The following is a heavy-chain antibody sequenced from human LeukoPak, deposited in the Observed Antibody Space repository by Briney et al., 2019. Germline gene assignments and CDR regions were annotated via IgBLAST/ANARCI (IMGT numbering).Heavy chain of an antibody. J-gene: IGHJ4*02. D-gene: IGHD4-23*01. CDR2: INWNGGST. CDR1: GFTFDDYG. V-gene: IGHV3-20*01. Sequence: PGGSLRLSCAASGFTFDDYGMSWVRQAPGKGLEWVSGINWNGGSTGYADSVKGRFTISRDNAKNTLYLQMNSLRAEDTALYHCARHLYGGNSDWGQGTLVTVSS. CDR3: ARHLYGGNSD.